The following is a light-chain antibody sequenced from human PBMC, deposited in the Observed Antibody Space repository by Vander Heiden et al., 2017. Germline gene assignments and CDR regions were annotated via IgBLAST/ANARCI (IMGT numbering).Light chain of an antibody. Sequence: EIVMTQSPATLSVSPGERATLSCRASQSVSSNLAWYQQKPGQAPRLLIYGASTRATGIPSRCSGSGSGTEFTLTISSLQSVDFAVYYCQQYNNWWTFGQGTKVEIK. J-gene: IGKJ1*01. CDR2: GAS. CDR1: QSVSSN. V-gene: IGKV3-15*01. CDR3: QQYNNWWT.